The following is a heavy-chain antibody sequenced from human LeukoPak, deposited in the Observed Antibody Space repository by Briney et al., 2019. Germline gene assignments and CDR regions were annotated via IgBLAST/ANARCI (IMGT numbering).Heavy chain of an antibody. Sequence: SETLSLTCTVSGGSISNYYWSWLRLPPGKGLEWIGHIYSSGSTTYSPSLKSRVIMSVDTSKNQFSLKLTSVTAADTAVYYCARHRSDGTYPLDYWGQGALVTVSS. D-gene: IGHD1-26*01. CDR3: ARHRSDGTYPLDY. CDR1: GGSISNYY. V-gene: IGHV4-59*08. CDR2: IYSSGST. J-gene: IGHJ4*02.